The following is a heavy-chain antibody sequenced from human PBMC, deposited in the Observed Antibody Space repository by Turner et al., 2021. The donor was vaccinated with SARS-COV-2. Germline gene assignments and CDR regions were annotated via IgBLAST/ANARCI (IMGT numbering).Heavy chain of an antibody. CDR2: ISYDGTNK. V-gene: IGHV3-30*18. CDR1: GFTFSTYG. Sequence: QVQLVESGGGVVQPGRSLPLSCSASGFTFSTYGMHWVRQAPGKGLGWVAVISYDGTNKYYLDSVRGRFTNSRDNSKNTLYLQMNSLRADDTAVFYCAKQRDGYNSPFDYWGQGALVSVSS. CDR3: AKQRDGYNSPFDY. J-gene: IGHJ4*02. D-gene: IGHD1-1*01.